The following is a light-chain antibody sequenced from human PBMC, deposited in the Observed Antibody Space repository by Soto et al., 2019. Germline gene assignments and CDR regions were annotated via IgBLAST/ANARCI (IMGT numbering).Light chain of an antibody. CDR3: QQYNGYSRT. CDR2: DVS. CDR1: QSIGDS. V-gene: IGKV1-5*01. J-gene: IGKJ1*01. Sequence: QMTQSTSTLSASVGDRVTITCRASQSIGDSLAWYQQKPGKAPYLLISDVSSLERGVPSRFSGSGSGTEFTLTISSMQPDDFATFYCQQYNGYSRTFGQRTKV.